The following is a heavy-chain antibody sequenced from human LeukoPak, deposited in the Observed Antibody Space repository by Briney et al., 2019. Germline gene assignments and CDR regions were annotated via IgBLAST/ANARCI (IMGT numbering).Heavy chain of an antibody. V-gene: IGHV3-30-3*01. CDR1: GFTFSSHA. CDR2: ISYDGSKK. Sequence: GGSLRLSCAASGFTFSSHAIDWVRQAPGKGLEWVALISYDGSKKYYAESVKGRFTISRDNSKNTLYLQMNSLRPEGTAVYYCAREIAAAGTWGQGTLVTVSS. D-gene: IGHD6-13*01. J-gene: IGHJ4*02. CDR3: AREIAAAGT.